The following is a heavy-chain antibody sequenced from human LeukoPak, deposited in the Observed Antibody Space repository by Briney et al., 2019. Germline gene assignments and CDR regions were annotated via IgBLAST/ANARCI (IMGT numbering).Heavy chain of an antibody. Sequence: PGGSLRLSCAASGFTFSNFAMSWVRQAPGKGLEWVSAISGSDITYYSDSVKGRFTISRDNSKNTLFLQMNTLRADDTAVYYCAGGAGVYYYGMDVWGQGTSVTVSS. CDR3: AGGAGVYYYGMDV. CDR2: ISGSDIT. V-gene: IGHV3-23*01. J-gene: IGHJ6*02. CDR1: GFTFSNFA.